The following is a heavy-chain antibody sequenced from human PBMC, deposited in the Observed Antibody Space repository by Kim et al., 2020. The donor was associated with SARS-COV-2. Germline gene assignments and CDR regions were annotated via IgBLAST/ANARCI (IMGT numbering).Heavy chain of an antibody. CDR1: GFTFSSYA. V-gene: IGHV3-23*01. CDR3: AASIQWDPYTPRFDY. Sequence: GGSLRLSCAASGFTFSSYAMSWVRQAPGKGLEWVSAISGSGGSTYYADSVKGRFTISRDNSKNTLYLQMNSLRAEDTAVYYCAASIQWDPYTPRFDYWGQGTLVTVSS. D-gene: IGHD1-26*01. J-gene: IGHJ4*02. CDR2: ISGSGGST.